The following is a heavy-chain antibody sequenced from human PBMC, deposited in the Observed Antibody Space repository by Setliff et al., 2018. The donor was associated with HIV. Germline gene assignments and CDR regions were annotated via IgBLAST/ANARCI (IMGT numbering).Heavy chain of an antibody. CDR2: ISGFNGNT. D-gene: IGHD6-19*01. CDR3: ARVPYRSAWFSGGHDAFDV. J-gene: IGHJ3*01. Sequence: ASVKVSCKASGYSFARYGLSWVRQAPGQGLEWMGWISGFNGNTKYAQSFQDRVAMTTETATSTAYMEMRSLRSGDTAVYFCARVPYRSAWFSGGHDAFDVWGQGTMVTVSS. CDR1: GYSFARYG. V-gene: IGHV1-18*01.